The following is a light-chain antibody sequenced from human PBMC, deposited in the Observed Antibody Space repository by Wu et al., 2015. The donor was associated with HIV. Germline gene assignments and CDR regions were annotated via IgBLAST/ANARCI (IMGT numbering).Light chain of an antibody. CDR3: QQYNSWPPYT. CDR1: QSVTSDY. Sequence: EIVLTQSPGTLSLSPGERASLSCRASQSVTSDYLAWYQQKPGRAPRLLIYDASNRATGIPARFSGSGSGTDFTLTISSLQSEDFALYYCQQYNSWPPYTFGQGTKLEIK. V-gene: IGKV3-11*01. J-gene: IGKJ2*01. CDR2: DAS.